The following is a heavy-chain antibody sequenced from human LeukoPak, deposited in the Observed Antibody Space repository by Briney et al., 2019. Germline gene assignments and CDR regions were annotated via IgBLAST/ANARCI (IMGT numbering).Heavy chain of an antibody. Sequence: GGSLRLFCAASGFTFSDYSMNWVRQAPGKGLEWVSSISSRSAYIHYTDSVKGRFTISRDNAENSLYLQMNNLRADDTAVYHCARDRSGSYPYYFDYWGQGTVVTVSS. CDR2: ISSRSAYI. CDR1: GFTFSDYS. V-gene: IGHV3-21*01. J-gene: IGHJ4*02. D-gene: IGHD1-26*01. CDR3: ARDRSGSYPYYFDY.